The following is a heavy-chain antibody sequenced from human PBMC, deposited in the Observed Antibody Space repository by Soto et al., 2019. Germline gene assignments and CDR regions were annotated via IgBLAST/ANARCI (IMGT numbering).Heavy chain of an antibody. Sequence: GESLKISCKGSGYNFANYWIGWVRQMPGKGLEWMGIIYPGNSDTRYSPSFQGQVTISADTSISTAYLEWSSLKASDTAIYYCARHVYYDVLKKNFWGQGTLVTVSS. CDR1: GYNFANYW. V-gene: IGHV5-51*01. D-gene: IGHD3-9*01. J-gene: IGHJ4*02. CDR2: IYPGNSDT. CDR3: ARHVYYDVLKKNF.